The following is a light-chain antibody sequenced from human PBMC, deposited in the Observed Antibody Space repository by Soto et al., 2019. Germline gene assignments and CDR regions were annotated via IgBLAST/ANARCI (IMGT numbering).Light chain of an antibody. V-gene: IGKV3-20*01. Sequence: EVVLTQSPGTLSLSPWERASLSCMASESVSNSFLAWYQQKAGQSPRLLIYAASARAIGIPDRFSGSGSGTDFTLTISRLEPEDFAVHYCQQYGHSPRTFGQGTKVDI. J-gene: IGKJ1*01. CDR3: QQYGHSPRT. CDR1: ESVSNSF. CDR2: AAS.